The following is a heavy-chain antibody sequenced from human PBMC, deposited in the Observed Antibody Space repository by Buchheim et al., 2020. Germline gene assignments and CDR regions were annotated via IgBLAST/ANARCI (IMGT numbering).Heavy chain of an antibody. V-gene: IGHV3-30*18. Sequence: QVQLVESGGGVVQPGRSLRLSCAASGFTFSSYGMHWVRQAPGKGLEWVAVISYDGSNKYYADSVKGRFTISRDNSKNTLYLQMNSLRAEDTAVYYCAKDKEYGPRDYWGQGTL. J-gene: IGHJ4*02. D-gene: IGHD4-17*01. CDR2: ISYDGSNK. CDR1: GFTFSSYG. CDR3: AKDKEYGPRDY.